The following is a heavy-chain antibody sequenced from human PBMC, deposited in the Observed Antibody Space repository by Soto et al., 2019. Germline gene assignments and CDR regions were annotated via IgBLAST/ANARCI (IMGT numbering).Heavy chain of an antibody. CDR3: ARAKGYIWGSDWSSRYYGLDV. V-gene: IGHV3-7*01. D-gene: IGHD2-15*01. Sequence: EMKMVQSGGGLGQPGGSLRLSCVGSGFSFDSYRMSWVRQAPGKGLEWVAHIKQDGSEKYYVASVEGRFTISRDNVKNSVFLQRSSLRAEDTAVYYCARAKGYIWGSDWSSRYYGLDVWGQGTTVTVSS. CDR1: GFSFDSYR. J-gene: IGHJ6*02. CDR2: IKQDGSEK.